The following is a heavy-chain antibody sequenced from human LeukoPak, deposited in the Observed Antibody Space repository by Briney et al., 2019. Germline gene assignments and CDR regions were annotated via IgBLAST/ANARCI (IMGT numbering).Heavy chain of an antibody. Sequence: GGSLRLSCAASGFRFSNSSMAWVRQAPGKGLEWVSSTSGNSYYIYYAESVQGRFTISRDNARNSLYLQMNSLRAEDTAVYYCARGSILGATGYYWGRGTLVTVSS. J-gene: IGHJ4*02. V-gene: IGHV3-21*01. CDR2: TSGNSYYI. CDR1: GFRFSNSS. D-gene: IGHD1-26*01. CDR3: ARGSILGATGYY.